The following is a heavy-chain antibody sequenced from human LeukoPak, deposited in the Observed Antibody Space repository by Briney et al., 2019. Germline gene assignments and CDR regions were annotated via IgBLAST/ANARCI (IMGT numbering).Heavy chain of an antibody. CDR1: GFTFDDCT. Sequence: GGSLRLSCAASGFTFDDCTMHWVRQAPGKGLEWVSLISWDGGSTYYADSVKGRFTISRDNSKNSLYLQINSLRTEDTALYYCAKDSGGWYYFDYWGQGTLVTVSS. CDR3: AKDSGGWYYFDY. CDR2: ISWDGGST. J-gene: IGHJ4*02. V-gene: IGHV3-43*01. D-gene: IGHD6-19*01.